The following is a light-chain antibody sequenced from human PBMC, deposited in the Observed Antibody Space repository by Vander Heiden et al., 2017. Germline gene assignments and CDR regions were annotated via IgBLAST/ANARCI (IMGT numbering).Light chain of an antibody. CDR2: WAS. Sequence: IVMSHSQDSLAVSLGELATINREFRQVVFYSSDNENYLAWYQQKPGQPPKLLIYWASTRESGVPDRFSGSGSVTDFTLTISSRQAEDVAVYYCQQYYSTPVTFGHGTKVDIK. V-gene: IGKV4-1*01. CDR1: QVVFYSSDNENY. CDR3: QQYYSTPVT. J-gene: IGKJ3*01.